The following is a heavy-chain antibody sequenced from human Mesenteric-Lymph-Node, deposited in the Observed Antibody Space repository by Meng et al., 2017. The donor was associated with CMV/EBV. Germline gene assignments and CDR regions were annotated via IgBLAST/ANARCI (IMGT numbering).Heavy chain of an antibody. CDR2: IYYRSESYN. V-gene: IGHV6-1*01. J-gene: IGHJ4*02. Sequence: QPQRSMPVSVMCARTLQVHVTISGLSNYRQYLAWNWVRPSPSTGLEWVVRIYYRSESYNVHAVSVKSRRSVNLDTSKNQLSLHLNFVTPEDTAVYYCAYFVDLRPLWWGQGTLVTVSS. CDR3: AYFVDLRPLW. D-gene: IGHD3/OR15-3a*01. CDR1: GLSNYRQYLA.